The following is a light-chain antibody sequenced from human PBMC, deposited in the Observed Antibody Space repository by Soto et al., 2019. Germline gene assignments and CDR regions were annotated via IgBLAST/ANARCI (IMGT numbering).Light chain of an antibody. CDR2: FEGSGSY. Sequence: QPVLTQSSSASASLGSSVKLTCTLTSGHSSYIIAWHQQQPGKAPRYLMKFEGSGSYNKGSGVPDRFSGSSSGADRYLTISNRQSEDEADYYCETWDKNTRVFGGGTKLTVL. CDR3: ETWDKNTRV. J-gene: IGLJ2*01. CDR1: SGHSSYI. V-gene: IGLV4-60*03.